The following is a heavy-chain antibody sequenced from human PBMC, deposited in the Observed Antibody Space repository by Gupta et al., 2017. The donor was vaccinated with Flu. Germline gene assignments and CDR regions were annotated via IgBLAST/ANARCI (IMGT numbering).Heavy chain of an antibody. V-gene: IGHV3-33*01. J-gene: IGHJ4*02. CDR3: ARGAWDSSGWFSDY. D-gene: IGHD6-19*01. CDR2: IWYDGSNK. Sequence: QVQLVESGGGVVQPGRSLRLSCAASGFTFSTYGMHWVRQAPGKGLEWVAIIWYDGSNKYYADSVKGRFTISRDNSKNTLYLQMNSLRAEDTAVYYCARGAWDSSGWFSDYWGQGTLVTVSS. CDR1: GFTFSTYG.